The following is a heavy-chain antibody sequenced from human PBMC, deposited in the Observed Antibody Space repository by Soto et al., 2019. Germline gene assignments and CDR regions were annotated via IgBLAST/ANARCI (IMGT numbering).Heavy chain of an antibody. CDR3: AREGGYFDSSGSGVYHYHGVDV. J-gene: IGHJ6*02. CDR1: GGSISTYF. V-gene: IGHV4-4*07. CDR2: IYTTGRT. D-gene: IGHD3-22*01. Sequence: QVQLQESGPGLVKPSETLSLTCTVSGGSISTYFWSWIRQPAGGGLEWIGRIYTTGRTNYNPSLNSRVTQSLDTPRNQFSLKLRSVTAADTAVYYCAREGGYFDSSGSGVYHYHGVDVWGQGTTVTVSS.